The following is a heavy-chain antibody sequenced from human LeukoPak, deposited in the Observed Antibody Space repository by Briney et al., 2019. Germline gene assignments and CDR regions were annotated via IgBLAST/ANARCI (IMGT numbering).Heavy chain of an antibody. D-gene: IGHD3-22*01. CDR3: ARDGSADYYDSSGYPYEFDP. V-gene: IGHV1-18*01. CDR1: GYTCTSYG. Sequence: ASVKVSGKASGYTCTSYGISWVRQAPGQGLEWMGWISAYNGNTNYAQKLQGRVTMTTDTSTSTAYMELRSLRSDDTAVYYCARDGSADYYDSSGYPYEFDPWGQGTLVTVSS. CDR2: ISAYNGNT. J-gene: IGHJ5*02.